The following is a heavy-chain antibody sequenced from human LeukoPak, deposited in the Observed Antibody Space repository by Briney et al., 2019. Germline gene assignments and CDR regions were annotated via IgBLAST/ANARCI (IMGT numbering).Heavy chain of an antibody. V-gene: IGHV3-23*01. Sequence: GGSLRLSCAASGFPLTNYAMSWVRQAPGKGLECVSVISGDGGNTFYADSVKGRFTISRDNSKNTLYLQMNSLRAGDTAVYYCAKDLIAAAEVWFDPWGQGTLVTVSS. D-gene: IGHD6-13*01. CDR3: AKDLIAAAEVWFDP. CDR2: ISGDGGNT. J-gene: IGHJ5*02. CDR1: GFPLTNYA.